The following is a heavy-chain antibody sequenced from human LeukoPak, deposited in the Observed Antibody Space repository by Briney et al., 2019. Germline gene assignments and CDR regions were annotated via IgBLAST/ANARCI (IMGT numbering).Heavy chain of an antibody. CDR2: ISSSGSIM. Sequence: GGSLRLPCAASGFSFSSYEMNWVRQAPGKGLEWVSNISSSGSIMYSADSVKGRFTISRDNAKNSLYLQMNSLRAEDTAIYYCSGQYSSSSVVDYWGQGALVTVSS. CDR1: GFSFSSYE. J-gene: IGHJ4*02. V-gene: IGHV3-48*03. D-gene: IGHD6-6*01. CDR3: SGQYSSSSVVDY.